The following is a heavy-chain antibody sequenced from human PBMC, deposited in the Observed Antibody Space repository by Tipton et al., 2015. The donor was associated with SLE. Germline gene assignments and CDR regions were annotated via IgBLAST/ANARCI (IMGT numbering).Heavy chain of an antibody. J-gene: IGHJ4*02. D-gene: IGHD6-13*01. V-gene: IGHV4-34*01. CDR2: INHSGST. CDR3: ASIAAAGTGGVDY. CDR1: GGSFSGYY. Sequence: TLSLTCAVYGGSFSGYYWSWIRQPPGKGLEWIGEINHSGSTNYNPSLKSRVTISVDTSKNQFSLKLSSVTAADTAVYYCASIAAAGTGGVDYWGQGTLVTVSS.